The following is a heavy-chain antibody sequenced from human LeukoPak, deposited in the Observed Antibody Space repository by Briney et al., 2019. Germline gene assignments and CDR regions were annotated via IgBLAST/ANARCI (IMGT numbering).Heavy chain of an antibody. CDR1: GGTFSSYA. D-gene: IGHD6-19*01. Sequence: ASVKVSCKASGGTFSSYAISWVRQAPGQGLEWMGGIIPIFGTANYAQKFQGRVTITADESTSTAYMELSSLRSEDTAVYYCAREAVAGPYYFDYWGQGTLVAVSS. CDR2: IIPIFGTA. J-gene: IGHJ4*02. V-gene: IGHV1-69*13. CDR3: AREAVAGPYYFDY.